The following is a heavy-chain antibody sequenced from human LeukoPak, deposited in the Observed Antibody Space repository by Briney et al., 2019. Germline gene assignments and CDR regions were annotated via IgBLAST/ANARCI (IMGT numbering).Heavy chain of an antibody. CDR2: IYKNAIT. D-gene: IGHD3-10*01. CDR3: ARSLRVRGVPDYMDV. J-gene: IGHJ6*03. Sequence: PGGSLRLSCAASGFTVSSNYMTWVRQAPGKGLEWVSVIYKNAITYYADTVKGRFTISRDNSKNTLCLQMNSLRADDTAVYYCARSLRVRGVPDYMDVWGKGTTVTISS. V-gene: IGHV3-53*01. CDR1: GFTVSSNY.